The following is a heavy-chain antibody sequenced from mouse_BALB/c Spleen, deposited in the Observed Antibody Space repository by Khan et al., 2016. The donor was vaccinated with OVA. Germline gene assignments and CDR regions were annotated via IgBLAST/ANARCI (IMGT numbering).Heavy chain of an antibody. D-gene: IGHD2-4*01. V-gene: IGHV2-2*02. CDR3: ARNYDYDEGLAY. CDR1: GFSLTTYG. Sequence: QVRLQQSGPGLVQPSQSLSITCTVSGFSLTTYGVHWVRQSPEKGLEWRGVIWSGGSTDYNAAFISRLSISKDISKSQVFFKMNSLQVNDTAIYYCARNYDYDEGLAYWGQGTLVTVSA. CDR2: IWSGGST. J-gene: IGHJ3*01.